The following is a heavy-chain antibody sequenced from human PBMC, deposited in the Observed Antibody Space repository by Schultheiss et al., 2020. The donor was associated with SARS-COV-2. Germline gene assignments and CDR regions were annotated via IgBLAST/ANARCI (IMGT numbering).Heavy chain of an antibody. J-gene: IGHJ5*02. V-gene: IGHV4-61*01. CDR2: IYYSGST. Sequence: SETLSLTCTVSGYSISSGYYWGWIRQPPGKGLEWIGYIYYSGSTNYNPSLKSRVTISVDTSKNQFSLKLSSETAADTAVYYCASLYYDFWSGYYGYNWFDPWGQGTLVTVS. CDR1: GYSISSGYY. D-gene: IGHD3-3*01. CDR3: ASLYYDFWSGYYGYNWFDP.